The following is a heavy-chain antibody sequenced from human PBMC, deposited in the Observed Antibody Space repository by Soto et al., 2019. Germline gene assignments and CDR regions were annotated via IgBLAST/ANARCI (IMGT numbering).Heavy chain of an antibody. CDR1: GYSFTSYL. CDR3: ARPLSIYYDSSGPFFRDY. V-gene: IGHV5-51*01. CDR2: IYPGDSDT. J-gene: IGHJ4*02. D-gene: IGHD3-22*01. Sequence: GESLKISCKGSGYSFTSYLIGWVRQMPGKGLEWMGIIYPGDSDTRYSPSFQGQVTISADKSISTAYLQWSSLKASDTAMYYCARPLSIYYDSSGPFFRDYWGQGTLVTVSS.